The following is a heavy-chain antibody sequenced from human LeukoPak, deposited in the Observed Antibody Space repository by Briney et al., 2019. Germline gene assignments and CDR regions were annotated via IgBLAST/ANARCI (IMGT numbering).Heavy chain of an antibody. Sequence: SETLSLTCTVSGGSIIGYYWSWLRQPPGKELEWIRYIYYSASTNYNPSLKSRLTISVDTSKNQFSLRLSSVTATDTAVYYCARETVTTTNGMDVWGKGTTVTVSS. CDR2: IYYSAST. CDR1: GGSIIGYY. D-gene: IGHD4-17*01. V-gene: IGHV4-59*01. CDR3: ARETVTTTNGMDV. J-gene: IGHJ6*04.